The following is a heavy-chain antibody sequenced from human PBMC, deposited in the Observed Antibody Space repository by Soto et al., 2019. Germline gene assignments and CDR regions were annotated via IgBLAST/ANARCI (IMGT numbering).Heavy chain of an antibody. D-gene: IGHD3-16*02. V-gene: IGHV1-3*01. J-gene: IGHJ4*01. CDR2: INAGNGNT. CDR1: GYTFTSYA. Sequence: ASVKVSCKASGYTFTSYAMHWVRQAPGQRLEWMGWINAGNGNTKYSQKFQGRVTITRDTSASTAYMELSSLRSEDTAVYYCARGGTWYAHSGGTYHYTAKLDYWGHGTLVTVSS. CDR3: ARGGTWYAHSGGTYHYTAKLDY.